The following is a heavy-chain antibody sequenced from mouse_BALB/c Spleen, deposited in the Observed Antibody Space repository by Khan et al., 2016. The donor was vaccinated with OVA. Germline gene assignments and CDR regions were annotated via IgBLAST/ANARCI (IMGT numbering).Heavy chain of an antibody. CDR3: ASPPYCSYVMDY. CDR2: INTYTGEP. J-gene: IGHJ4*01. Sequence: QIQLVQSGPELKKPGETVKISCKASGYTFTNCGMNWVKQAPGKGLKWMGWINTYTGEPTYADDFTGRFAFSLETSASTAYLQINNLKNEDTAEYICASPPYCSYVMDYWGQGTSVTVSS. V-gene: IGHV9-3-1*01. D-gene: IGHD2-10*01. CDR1: GYTFTNCG.